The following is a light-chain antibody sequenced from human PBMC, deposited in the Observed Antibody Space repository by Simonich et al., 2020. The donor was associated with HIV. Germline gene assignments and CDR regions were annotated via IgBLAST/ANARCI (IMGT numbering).Light chain of an antibody. J-gene: IGKJ1*01. CDR3: QQYYSTPWT. CDR2: WAS. CDR1: KSVLYSSNHKTA. Sequence: DIVMTQSPDSLSVSLGERATINCKSSKSVLYSSNHKTALSGYQQKTGQHPKLLIYWASTRKSGVPARFRGSGSGTDFTLTISRLQAEDVAVYYCQQYYSTPWTFGQGTKVEIK. V-gene: IGKV4-1*01.